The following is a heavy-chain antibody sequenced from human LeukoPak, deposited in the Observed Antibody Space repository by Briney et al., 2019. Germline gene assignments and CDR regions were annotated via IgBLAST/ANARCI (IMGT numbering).Heavy chain of an antibody. CDR2: INPSGGST. CDR3: ARDLPVGGSSGPRVEY. Sequence: GASMKVSCKASGYTFTSYYIHWVRQAPGQGLEWMGIINPSGGSTSYAQKFQGRVTMTRDTSTSTVYMELSSLRSEDTAVYYCARDLPVGGSSGPRVEYWGQGTLVTVSS. D-gene: IGHD6-19*01. J-gene: IGHJ4*02. CDR1: GYTFTSYY. V-gene: IGHV1-46*01.